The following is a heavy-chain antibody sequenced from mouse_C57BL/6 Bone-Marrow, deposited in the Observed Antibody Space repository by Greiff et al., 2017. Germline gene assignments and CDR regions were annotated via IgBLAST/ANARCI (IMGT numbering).Heavy chain of an antibody. Sequence: VQLQQSGPELVKPGASVKISCKASGYSFTSYYIHWVKQRPGQGLEWIGWIYPGSGNTKYNEKFKGKATLTADTSSSTAYMQLSSLTSEDSAVYYCTSTRNNEGEMDYWGQGTSVTVSS. V-gene: IGHV1-66*01. J-gene: IGHJ4*01. D-gene: IGHD2-12*01. CDR2: IYPGSGNT. CDR3: TSTRNNEGEMDY. CDR1: GYSFTSYY.